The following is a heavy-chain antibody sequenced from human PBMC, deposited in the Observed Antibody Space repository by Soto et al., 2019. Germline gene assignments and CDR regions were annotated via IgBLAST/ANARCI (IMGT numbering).Heavy chain of an antibody. V-gene: IGHV4-4*02. CDR1: GGSISSSNW. J-gene: IGHJ4*02. CDR3: ARAGYSTRPPSNLFHY. D-gene: IGHD5-12*01. CDR2: INHSGST. Sequence: PSETLSLTCAVSGGSISSSNWWSWVRQPPGKGLEWIGEINHSGSTNYNPSLKSRVTISVDTSNNQFSLKLSSVTAADTAVYYCARAGYSTRPPSNLFHYCGQGTLVTVSS.